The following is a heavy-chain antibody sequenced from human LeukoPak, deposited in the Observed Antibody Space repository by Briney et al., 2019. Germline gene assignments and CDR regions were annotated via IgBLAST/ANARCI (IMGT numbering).Heavy chain of an antibody. J-gene: IGHJ3*02. CDR3: ASGRDYGDERGAFDI. V-gene: IGHV1-2*02. D-gene: IGHD4-17*01. CDR2: FNPNSGGT. CDR1: GYTFTGYY. Sequence: ASVKVSCKASGYTFTGYYMHWVRQAPGQGLEWMGWFNPNSGGTNYAQKFQGRVTMTRDTSISTAYMELSRLRSDDTAVYYCASGRDYGDERGAFDIWGQGTMVTVSS.